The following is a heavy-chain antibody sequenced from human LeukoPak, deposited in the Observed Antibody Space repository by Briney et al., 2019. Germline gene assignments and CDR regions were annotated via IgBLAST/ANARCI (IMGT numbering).Heavy chain of an antibody. V-gene: IGHV4-4*07. CDR1: GGPIYSYY. CDR2: LYPGVST. Sequence: SETLSLTCTVSGGPIYSYYWSWIRQTAGKGLEWIGRLYPGVSTNYNPSLKSRVPMSVDASKNQFALKLSAVTAADTAVYYCARLHFYDRDGPPPGHYMDVWGKGTTVTVSS. CDR3: ARLHFYDRDGPPPGHYMDV. D-gene: IGHD3-22*01. J-gene: IGHJ6*03.